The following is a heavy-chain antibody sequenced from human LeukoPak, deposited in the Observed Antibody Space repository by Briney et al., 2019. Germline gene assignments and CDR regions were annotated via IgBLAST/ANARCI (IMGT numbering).Heavy chain of an antibody. CDR3: ARGDGIGGYYYNGMDV. D-gene: IGHD3-22*01. CDR1: GGSISSYY. CDR2: IYYSGST. J-gene: IGHJ6*02. Sequence: SETLSLTCTVSGGSISSYYWSWIRQPPGKGLEWIGYIYYSGSTNYNPSLKSRVTISVDTSKNQFSLKLSPVTAADTAVYYCARGDGIGGYYYNGMDVWGQGTTATVSS. V-gene: IGHV4-59*01.